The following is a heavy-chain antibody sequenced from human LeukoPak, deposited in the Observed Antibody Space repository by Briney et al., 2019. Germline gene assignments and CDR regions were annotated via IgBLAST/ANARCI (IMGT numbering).Heavy chain of an antibody. CDR1: GFTFSSYG. D-gene: IGHD3-10*01. J-gene: IGHJ4*02. Sequence: GGSLRLSCAASGFTFSSYGMHWVRQAPGKGLEWLAVIWYDGSNKHYGDSVKGRFTISRDNSKNTLYVQMNSLRADDTAVYYCAKEEEWYASGTYYKGFDSWGQGTLVTVSS. CDR3: AKEEEWYASGTYYKGFDS. V-gene: IGHV3-33*06. CDR2: IWYDGSNK.